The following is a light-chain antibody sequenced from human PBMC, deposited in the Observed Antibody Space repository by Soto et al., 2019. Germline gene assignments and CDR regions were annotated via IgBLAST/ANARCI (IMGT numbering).Light chain of an antibody. CDR3: QQYGSSPPLT. CDR1: QSVSSSF. Sequence: EFVLTQSPGTLSLSPGERATLSCRASQSVSSSFLAWYQQKPGQAPRILIYGASTRATGIPDRFSGSGSATDFTLTISTLEPEDFAVYYCQQYGSSPPLTFGGGTKVEIK. CDR2: GAS. J-gene: IGKJ4*01. V-gene: IGKV3-20*01.